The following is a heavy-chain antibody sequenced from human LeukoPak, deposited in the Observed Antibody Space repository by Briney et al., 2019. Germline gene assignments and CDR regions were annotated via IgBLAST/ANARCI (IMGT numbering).Heavy chain of an antibody. CDR3: AGSGGLANTGAVFDY. D-gene: IGHD3-10*01. J-gene: IGHJ4*02. Sequence: PSETLSLTCTVSGGSISNHYWSLIRRPPGKGLEWIGYIYYNGIINYNPPLKSRVTISVDTSRNQFSMKLNSVTAADTAVYYCAGSGGLANTGAVFDYWGQGTLVTVSS. CDR1: GGSISNHY. V-gene: IGHV4-59*11. CDR2: IYYNGII.